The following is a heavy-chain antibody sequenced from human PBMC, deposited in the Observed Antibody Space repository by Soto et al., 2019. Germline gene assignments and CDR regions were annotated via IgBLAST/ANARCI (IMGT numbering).Heavy chain of an antibody. CDR2: IIPIFGTA. V-gene: IGHV1-69*13. CDR1: GGTFSSYA. Sequence: SVKVSCKASGGTFSSYAISWVRQAPGQGLEWMGGIIPIFGTANYAQKFQGRVTITADESTSTAYMELSSLRSEDTAVYYCARAKSVVLVPAAILQSNNWFDPWGQGTLVTVSS. CDR3: ARAKSVVLVPAAILQSNNWFDP. D-gene: IGHD2-2*01. J-gene: IGHJ5*02.